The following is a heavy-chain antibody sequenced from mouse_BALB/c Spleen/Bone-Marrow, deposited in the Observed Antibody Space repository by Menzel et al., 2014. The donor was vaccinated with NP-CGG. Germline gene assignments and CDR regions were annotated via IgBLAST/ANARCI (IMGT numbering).Heavy chain of an antibody. J-gene: IGHJ4*01. V-gene: IGHV3-2*02. D-gene: IGHD4-1*01. Sequence: DVKLVESGPGLVKPSQSLSLTCTVTGYSITSDYAWNWIRQFPGNKLEWMGYITYSGSTSYNPSLKSRISIIRDTSKNQFFLQLNSVTTEDTATYYCARGLGRGAMDYWGQGTSVTVSS. CDR2: ITYSGST. CDR1: GYSITSDYA. CDR3: ARGLGRGAMDY.